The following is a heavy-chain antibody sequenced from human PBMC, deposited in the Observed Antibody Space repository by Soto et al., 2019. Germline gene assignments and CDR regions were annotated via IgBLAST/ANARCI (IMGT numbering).Heavy chain of an antibody. CDR1: GYTFTGYY. J-gene: IGHJ4*02. CDR2: INPNSGGT. CDR3: ARAVVAGWVCDY. V-gene: IGHV1-2*04. D-gene: IGHD6-19*01. Sequence: ASVKVSCKASGYTFTGYYMHWVRQAPGQGLEWMGWINPNSGGTNYAQKFQGWVTMTRDTSISTAYMELSRLRSDDTAVYYCARAVVAGWVCDYWGQGTMVTVSS.